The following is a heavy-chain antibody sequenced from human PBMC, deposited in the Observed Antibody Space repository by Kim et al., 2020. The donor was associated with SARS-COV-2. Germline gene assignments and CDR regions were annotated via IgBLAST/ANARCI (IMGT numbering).Heavy chain of an antibody. J-gene: IGHJ5*01. Sequence: SGGTKYNPSLNSRVTISVDTSKRQFSLKLNSVTAADTAVYYCARGANWFESWGQGTLVTVSS. V-gene: IGHV4-59*09. CDR2: SGGT. CDR3: ARGANWFES.